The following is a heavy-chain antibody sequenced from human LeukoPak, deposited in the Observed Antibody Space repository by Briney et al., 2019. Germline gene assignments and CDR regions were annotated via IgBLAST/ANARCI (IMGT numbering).Heavy chain of an antibody. D-gene: IGHD3-22*01. J-gene: IGHJ4*02. Sequence: PSETLSLTCAVYGGSFSGYYWSWIRQPPGKGLEWIGEINHSGSTNYNPSLKSRVTISVDTSKNQFSLKLSSVTAADTAVYCCARCGVVVITKAFDYWGQGTLVTVSS. CDR3: ARCGVVVITKAFDY. V-gene: IGHV4-34*01. CDR2: INHSGST. CDR1: GGSFSGYY.